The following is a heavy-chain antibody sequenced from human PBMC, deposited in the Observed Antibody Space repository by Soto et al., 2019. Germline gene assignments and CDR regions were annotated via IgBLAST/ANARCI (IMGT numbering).Heavy chain of an antibody. CDR2: ISGSGGST. CDR3: AKDWMEWELPATNY. Sequence: PGGSLRLSCAASGFTFSSYAMSWVRQAPGKGLEWVSAISGSGGSTYYADSVKGRFTISRDNSKNTLYLQMNSLRAEDTAVYYCAKDWMEWELPATNYWGQGTLVTVSS. D-gene: IGHD1-26*01. CDR1: GFTFSSYA. J-gene: IGHJ4*02. V-gene: IGHV3-23*01.